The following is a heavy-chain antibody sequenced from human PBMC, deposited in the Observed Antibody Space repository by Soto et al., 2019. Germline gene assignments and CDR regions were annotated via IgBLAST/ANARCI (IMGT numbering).Heavy chain of an antibody. Sequence: EVQLVESGGGLVKPGGSLRLSCAASGFSFNYAWMKWVRQAPGKGREWVGRIKSKTDGGTTDYAAPVKGRFTISRDDSKNTLYLQMNSLKTDETAVYYCSTAFIVGATTLGGYWGQGTLVTVSS. J-gene: IGHJ4*02. CDR2: IKSKTDGGTT. CDR3: STAFIVGATTLGGY. D-gene: IGHD1-26*01. CDR1: GFSFNYAW. V-gene: IGHV3-15*07.